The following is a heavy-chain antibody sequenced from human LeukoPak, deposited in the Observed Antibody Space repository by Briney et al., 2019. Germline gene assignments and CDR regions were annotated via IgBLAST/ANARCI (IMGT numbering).Heavy chain of an antibody. CDR2: IIPIFGTA. CDR3: ARGPFTNYYYYYYMGV. V-gene: IGHV1-69*13. J-gene: IGHJ6*03. CDR1: GGTFSSYA. Sequence: SVKVSCKASGGTFSSYAISWVRQAPGQGLEWMGGIIPIFGTANYAQKFQGRVTITADESTSTAYMELSSLRSEDTAVYYCARGPFTNYYYYYYMGVWGKGTTVTISS. D-gene: IGHD3-10*01.